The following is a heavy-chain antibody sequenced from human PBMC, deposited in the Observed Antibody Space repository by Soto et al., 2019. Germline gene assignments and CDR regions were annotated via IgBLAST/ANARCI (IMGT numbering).Heavy chain of an antibody. V-gene: IGHV4-39*01. D-gene: IGHD2-15*01. CDR3: GNYKSGSSYTGTY. Sequence: QLQLQESGPGLVKPSETLSLTCTVSSGSITTSNYYWVWIRQPPGKGLQWITMIYSTGTTYYNPSLKSRVTISVDTSKTQFSLKLSSVSAADPAVYYCGNYKSGSSYTGTYWGPGTLVTVSP. J-gene: IGHJ4*02. CDR2: IYSTGTT. CDR1: SGSITTSNYY.